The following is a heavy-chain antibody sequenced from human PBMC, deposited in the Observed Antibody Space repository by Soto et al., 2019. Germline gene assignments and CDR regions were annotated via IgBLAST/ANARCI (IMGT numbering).Heavy chain of an antibody. V-gene: IGHV3-23*01. CDR2: ISGSGNDK. CDR1: GFIFDSYA. J-gene: IGHJ5*01. D-gene: IGHD2-21*01. CDR3: AKDGGEQRHNCLDS. Sequence: EVQLLESGGGLVQPGGSLRLSCAASGFIFDSYAMNWVRQAPGKGLEWVSDISGSGNDKYYADSVKGRFTISRDNSKNTLYLQMNSLRAEDTAVYYCAKDGGEQRHNCLDSWGQGILVSVSS.